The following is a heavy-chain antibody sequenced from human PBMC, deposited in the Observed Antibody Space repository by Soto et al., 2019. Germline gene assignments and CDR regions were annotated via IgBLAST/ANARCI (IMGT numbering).Heavy chain of an antibody. Sequence: QIPLVQSGGGVERPGASLTVSCEASGYMFITYGLSWVRQTPAHGLEWMGWISADSGYTQYAQFLQDRLTMTRDTSTNTGYMELRDLTSDDTGIYYCARDRPPGSLYGMDAWGQGTAVTVSS. CDR3: ARDRPPGSLYGMDA. CDR1: GYMFITYG. V-gene: IGHV1-18*01. CDR2: ISADSGYT. J-gene: IGHJ6*02.